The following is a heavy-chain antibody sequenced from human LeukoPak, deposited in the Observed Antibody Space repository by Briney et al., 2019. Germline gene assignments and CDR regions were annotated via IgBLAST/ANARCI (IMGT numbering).Heavy chain of an antibody. Sequence: PSETLSLICTVSGYSISSGYYWGWIRQPPGKGLEWIGSIYHSGSTYYNPSLKSRVTISVDTSKNQFSLKLSSVTAADTAVYYCARYRGASGYHFDYWGQGTLVTVSS. CDR2: IYHSGST. J-gene: IGHJ4*02. V-gene: IGHV4-38-2*02. D-gene: IGHD5-12*01. CDR3: ARYRGASGYHFDY. CDR1: GYSISSGYY.